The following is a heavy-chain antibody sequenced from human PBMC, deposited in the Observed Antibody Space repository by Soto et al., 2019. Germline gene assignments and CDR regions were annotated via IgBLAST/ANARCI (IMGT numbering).Heavy chain of an antibody. CDR3: AKDRSVLRYFDWLY. V-gene: IGHV3-23*01. D-gene: IGHD3-9*01. CDR2: ISGSGGST. J-gene: IGHJ4*02. CDR1: GFTFSSYA. Sequence: PGGSLRLSCAASGFTFSSYAMSWVRQAPGKGLEWVSAISGSGGSTYYADSVKGRLTISRDNSKNTLYLQMNSLRAEDTAVYYCAKDRSVLRYFDWLYWGQGTLVTVSS.